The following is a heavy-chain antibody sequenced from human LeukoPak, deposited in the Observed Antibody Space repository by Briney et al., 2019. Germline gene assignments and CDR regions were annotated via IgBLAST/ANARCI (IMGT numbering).Heavy chain of an antibody. J-gene: IGHJ4*02. Sequence: GGSLRPSCAASGFTFSSYAMTWVRQAPGKGLEGVSSVSDSGTNTYYADSVKDRFTISRDNSKNTLYLQMNSPRAEDTAVYYCAKARMGSSLFDYWGQGTLVTVSS. CDR1: GFTFSSYA. CDR2: VSDSGTNT. D-gene: IGHD6-13*01. CDR3: AKARMGSSLFDY. V-gene: IGHV3-23*01.